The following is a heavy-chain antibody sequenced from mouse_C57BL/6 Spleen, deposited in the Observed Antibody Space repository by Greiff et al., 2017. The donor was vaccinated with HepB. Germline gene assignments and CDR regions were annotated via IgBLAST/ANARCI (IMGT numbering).Heavy chain of an antibody. D-gene: IGHD2-4*01. CDR1: GYTFTSYW. J-gene: IGHJ4*01. V-gene: IGHV1-52*01. CDR2: IDPSDSET. Sequence: QVQLQQPGAELVRPGSSVKLSCKASGYTFTSYWMHWVKQRPIQGLEWIGNIDPSDSETHYNQKFKDKATLTVDKSSSTAYMQLSSLTSEDSAVYYCARGYIYEYDGGGSYYAMDYWGQGTSVTVSS. CDR3: ARGYIYEYDGGGSYYAMDY.